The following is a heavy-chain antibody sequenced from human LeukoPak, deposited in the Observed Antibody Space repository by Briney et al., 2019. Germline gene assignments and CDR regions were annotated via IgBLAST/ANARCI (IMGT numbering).Heavy chain of an antibody. Sequence: GGSLRLSCAASGFTFSSYGTHWVRQAPGKGLEWVAVIWYDGSNKYYADSVKGRFTISRDNSKNTLYLQMNSLRAEDTAVYYCARGDLRVLFDYWGQGTLVTVSS. V-gene: IGHV3-33*01. CDR3: ARGDLRVLFDY. CDR1: GFTFSSYG. CDR2: IWYDGSNK. J-gene: IGHJ4*02.